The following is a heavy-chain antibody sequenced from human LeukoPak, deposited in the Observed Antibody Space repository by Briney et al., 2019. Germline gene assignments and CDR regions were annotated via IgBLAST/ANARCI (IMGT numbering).Heavy chain of an antibody. J-gene: IGHJ4*02. CDR1: GGFISSYY. V-gene: IGHV4-59*01. Sequence: SETLSLTCTVSGGFISSYYWSWNRQPPGKGLEWIGYIYCSGSTNYNPSLKSRVTISVDTSKNQFSLKLSSVTAADTAVYYCARDKGSGWYDYWGQGTLVTVSS. CDR3: ARDKGSGWYDY. CDR2: IYCSGST. D-gene: IGHD6-19*01.